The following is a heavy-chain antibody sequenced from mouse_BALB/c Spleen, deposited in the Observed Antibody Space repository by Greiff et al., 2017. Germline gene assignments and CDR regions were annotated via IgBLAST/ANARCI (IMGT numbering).Heavy chain of an antibody. D-gene: IGHD1-2*01. J-gene: IGHJ2*01. CDR1: GFNIKDTY. CDR2: IDPANGNT. CDR3: ARFSLHYYGNYFDY. V-gene: IGHV14-3*02. Sequence: EVQLQQSGAELVKPGASVKLSCTASGFNIKDTYMHWVKQRPEQGLEWIGRIDPANGNTKYDPKFQGKATITADTSSNTAYLQLSSLTSEDTAVYYCARFSLHYYGNYFDYWGQGTTLTVSS.